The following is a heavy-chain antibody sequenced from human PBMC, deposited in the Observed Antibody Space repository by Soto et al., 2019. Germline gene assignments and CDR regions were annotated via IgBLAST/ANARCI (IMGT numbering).Heavy chain of an antibody. CDR3: ARDPAAMVTTY. Sequence: QVQLVQSGAEVTTPGSSVKVSCKASGGTFSIYTISWVRQAPGQGLEWMGRIIPILGIANYAQKLQGRVTITADKSTSTAYMELSSLRSEDTAVYYCARDPAAMVTTYWGQGTLVTVSS. D-gene: IGHD5-18*01. CDR1: GGTFSIYT. V-gene: IGHV1-69*08. J-gene: IGHJ4*02. CDR2: IIPILGIA.